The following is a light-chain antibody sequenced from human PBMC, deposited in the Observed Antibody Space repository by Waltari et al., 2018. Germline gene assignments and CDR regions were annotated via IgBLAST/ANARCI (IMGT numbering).Light chain of an antibody. Sequence: QSVLTQPPSASGTPGQRVTISCSGSSSNIGSNTVNWYQQLPGTAPKLLIYSNNQRPSVVPDRFSGSKSGTSASLTISGLQSEDEADYSCAAWDDSLNAPCVFGGGTKLTVL. J-gene: IGLJ3*02. CDR3: AAWDDSLNAPCV. V-gene: IGLV1-44*01. CDR2: SNN. CDR1: SSNIGSNT.